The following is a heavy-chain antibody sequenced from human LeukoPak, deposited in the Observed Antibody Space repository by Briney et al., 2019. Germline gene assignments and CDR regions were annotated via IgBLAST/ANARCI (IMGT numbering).Heavy chain of an antibody. Sequence: GGSLRLSCAASGFTFSSYEMNWVRQAPGKGLEWVSYISSSGSTIYYADSVKGRFTISRDNAKNSLYLQMDSLRVEDTAIYYCARDPRTVRIWGQGTLVTVSS. CDR1: GFTFSSYE. V-gene: IGHV3-48*03. J-gene: IGHJ4*02. CDR3: ARDPRTVRI. D-gene: IGHD1-1*01. CDR2: ISSSGSTI.